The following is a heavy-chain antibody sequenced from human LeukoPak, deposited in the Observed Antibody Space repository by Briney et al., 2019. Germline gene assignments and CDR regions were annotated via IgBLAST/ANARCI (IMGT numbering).Heavy chain of an antibody. CDR2: ISSSSSYI. J-gene: IGHJ3*02. CDR3: ARERHDYGDYDAFDI. Sequence: GGSLRLSCAASGFTFSSYSMNWVRQAPGKGLEWVSSISSSSSYIYYADSVKGRFTISRDNAKNSLYLQMNSLRAEDTAVYYCARERHDYGDYDAFDIRGQGTMVTVSS. V-gene: IGHV3-21*01. CDR1: GFTFSSYS. D-gene: IGHD4-17*01.